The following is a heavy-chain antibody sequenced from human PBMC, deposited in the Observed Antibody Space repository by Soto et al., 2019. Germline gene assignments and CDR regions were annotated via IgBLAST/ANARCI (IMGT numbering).Heavy chain of an antibody. J-gene: IGHJ4*02. Sequence: SGKAGCKSSAYLLTSYGICLVRQAPGQGLEWMGWISAYNGNTKYEQNLQGRFTLTTDTSTYTAYMELRRLNSDDTAVYYCARDLGSDLSAPGAVFDSWGQGALVRVSS. D-gene: IGHD3-10*01. CDR3: ARDLGSDLSAPGAVFDS. CDR2: ISAYNGNT. V-gene: IGHV1-18*01. CDR1: AYLLTSYG.